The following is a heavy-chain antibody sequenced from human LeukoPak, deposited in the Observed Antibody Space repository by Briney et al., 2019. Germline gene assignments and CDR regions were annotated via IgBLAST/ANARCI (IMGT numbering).Heavy chain of an antibody. CDR1: GYTFTSYG. CDR3: ARVVIYYDSSGYYYVRPRYFDY. D-gene: IGHD3-22*01. J-gene: IGHJ4*02. Sequence: GASVKVSCKASGYTFTSYGISWVRQAPGQGLGWMGWISAYNGNTNYAQKLQGRVTMTTDTSTSTAYMELRSLRSDDTAVYYCARVVIYYDSSGYYYVRPRYFDYWGQGTLVTVSS. CDR2: ISAYNGNT. V-gene: IGHV1-18*01.